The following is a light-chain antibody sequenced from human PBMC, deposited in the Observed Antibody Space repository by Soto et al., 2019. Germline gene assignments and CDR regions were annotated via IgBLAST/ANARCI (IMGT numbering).Light chain of an antibody. Sequence: DVQLTQSPSFLSASVGDRVTLTCRASQDITTYLAWYQQKPGKAPKLLIYAASTSQSGVPSRFSGSGSGTDFTLTISSLQPEDFAAYYCQQVNSYPVTFGGGTKVEIK. J-gene: IGKJ4*01. CDR3: QQVNSYPVT. CDR2: AAS. CDR1: QDITTY. V-gene: IGKV1-9*01.